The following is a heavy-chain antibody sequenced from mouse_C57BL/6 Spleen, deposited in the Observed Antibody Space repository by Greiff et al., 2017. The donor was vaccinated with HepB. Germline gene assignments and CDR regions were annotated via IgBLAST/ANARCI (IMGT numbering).Heavy chain of an antibody. V-gene: IGHV1-15*01. CDR1: GYTFTDYE. J-gene: IGHJ2*01. CDR2: IDPETGGT. CDR3: TRWSYPYYYGSRGDY. D-gene: IGHD1-1*01. Sequence: QVQLKQSGAELVRPGASVTLSCKASGYTFTDYEMHWVKQTPVHGLEWIGAIDPETGGTAYNQKFKGKAILTADKSSSTAYMELRSLTSEDSAVYYCTRWSYPYYYGSRGDYWGQGTTLTVSS.